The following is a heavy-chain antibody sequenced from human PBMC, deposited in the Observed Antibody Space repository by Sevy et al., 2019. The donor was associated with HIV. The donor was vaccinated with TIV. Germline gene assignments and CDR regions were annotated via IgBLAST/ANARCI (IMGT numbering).Heavy chain of an antibody. V-gene: IGHV4-59*12. D-gene: IGHD6-13*01. J-gene: IGHJ6*02. CDR2: IDYSGST. CDR1: GGSISSYY. Sequence: SETLSLTCTVSGGSISSYYWSWIRQPPGKGPEWIGYIDYSGSTNYNPSLKSRVTILLDTSKKQFSLKLNSVTAADTAVYYCARDRFQQLGLHWYYYYGMDVWGQRTTVTVSS. CDR3: ARDRFQQLGLHWYYYYGMDV.